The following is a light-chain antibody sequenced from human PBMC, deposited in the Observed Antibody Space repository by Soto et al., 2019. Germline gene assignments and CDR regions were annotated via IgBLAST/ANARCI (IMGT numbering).Light chain of an antibody. V-gene: IGKV3-20*01. CDR3: QQYGSSMYT. CDR2: SAS. Sequence: EVVMTQSPATLSVSPGEIVTLSFSASQNVFSNLAWYQQKPGQPPRLLIYSASSRATGIPDRFSGSGSGTDFTLTISRLEPEDFAVYYCQQYGSSMYTFGQGTKVDIK. CDR1: QNVFSN. J-gene: IGKJ2*01.